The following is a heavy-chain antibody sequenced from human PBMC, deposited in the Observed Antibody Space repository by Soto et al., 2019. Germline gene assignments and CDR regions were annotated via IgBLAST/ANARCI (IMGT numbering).Heavy chain of an antibody. CDR3: ARGGGNSDWYSAFDI. V-gene: IGHV3-74*01. Sequence: DVQLVESGGGLVQPGGSLRLSCAATGFTFSTYWVHWVRQAPGKGLVWVSRINSDGSTTNYADSVKGRFTISRDNAKNTLYLQMNSLRAEDTAVYYCARGGGNSDWYSAFDIWGQGTMVTVSS. D-gene: IGHD6-19*01. CDR2: INSDGSTT. CDR1: GFTFSTYW. J-gene: IGHJ3*02.